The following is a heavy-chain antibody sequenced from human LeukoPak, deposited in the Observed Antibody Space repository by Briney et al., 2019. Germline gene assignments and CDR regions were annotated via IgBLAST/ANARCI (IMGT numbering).Heavy chain of an antibody. V-gene: IGHV1-3*03. CDR1: GYTFTSYA. CDR3: ARATVVYNWFDP. CDR2: INAGNGNT. J-gene: IGHJ5*02. D-gene: IGHD4-23*01. Sequence: VASVKVSCKASGYTFTSYAMHWVRQAPRQRLEWMGWINAGNGNTKYSQEFQGRVTITRDTSASTAYMELSSLRSEDMAVYYCARATVVYNWFDPWGQGTLVTVSS.